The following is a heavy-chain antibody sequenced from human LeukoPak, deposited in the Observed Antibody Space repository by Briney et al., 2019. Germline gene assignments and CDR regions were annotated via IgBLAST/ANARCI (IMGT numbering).Heavy chain of an antibody. V-gene: IGHV3-21*01. Sequence: GGSLRLSCEVSGFTFRIYDMNWVRQAPGKGLEWVSSISSSSSYIYYADSVKGRFTISRDNAKNSLYLQMNSLRAEDTAVYYCARDRWTYCGGDCYLVGGYYYYGMDVWGQGTTVTVSS. J-gene: IGHJ6*02. CDR3: ARDRWTYCGGDCYLVGGYYYYGMDV. CDR2: ISSSSSYI. CDR1: GFTFRIYD. D-gene: IGHD2-21*02.